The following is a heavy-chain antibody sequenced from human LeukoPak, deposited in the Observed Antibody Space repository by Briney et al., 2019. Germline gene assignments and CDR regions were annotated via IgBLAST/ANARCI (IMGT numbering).Heavy chain of an antibody. J-gene: IGHJ6*03. CDR2: ISGSGGST. V-gene: IGHV3-23*01. D-gene: IGHD6-13*01. Sequence: GGSLRLSCAASGFTFSSYAMSWVRQAPGKGLEWVSAISGSGGSTYYADSVKGRFTISRDNSKNTLYLQMNSLRAEDTAVYYCAKDLGGSSSNYYYYYMDVWGKGTTVTVSS. CDR3: AKDLGGSSSNYYYYYMDV. CDR1: GFTFSSYA.